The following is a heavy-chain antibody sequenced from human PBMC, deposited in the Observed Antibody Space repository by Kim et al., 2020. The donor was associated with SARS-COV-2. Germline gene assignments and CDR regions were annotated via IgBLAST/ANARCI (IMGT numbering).Heavy chain of an antibody. V-gene: IGHV3-9*01. CDR1: GFTFGDYA. CDR3: AKGLLWFGELFSFFDY. J-gene: IGHJ4*02. Sequence: GGSLRLSCAASGFTFGDYAMHWVRQAPGKGLEWVSGISWNSGSIGYADSVKGRFTISRDNAKNSLYLQMNSLRAEDTALYYCAKGLLWFGELFSFFDYWGQGTLVTVSS. D-gene: IGHD3-10*01. CDR2: ISWNSGSI.